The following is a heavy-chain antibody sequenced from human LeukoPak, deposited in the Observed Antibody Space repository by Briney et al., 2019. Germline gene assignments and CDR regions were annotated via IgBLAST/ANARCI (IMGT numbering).Heavy chain of an antibody. CDR1: GYTFTIYG. D-gene: IGHD1-26*01. V-gene: IGHV1-18*01. CDR3: ARGGSYYYFDY. CDR2: ISAYNGNT. J-gene: IGHJ4*02. Sequence: ASVTVSFTASGYTFTIYGISWVRQAPGQGLEWMGWISAYNGNTNYAQKLQGRVTMTTDTSTSTAYMELRSLRSDDTAVYYCARGGSYYYFDYWGQGTLVTVSS.